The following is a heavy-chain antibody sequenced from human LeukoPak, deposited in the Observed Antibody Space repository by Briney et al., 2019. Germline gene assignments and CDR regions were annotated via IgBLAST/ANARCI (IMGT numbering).Heavy chain of an antibody. CDR3: ARHVLDGETPTRYPTAGGGVDY. CDR2: INHSGST. D-gene: IGHD3-10*01. V-gene: IGHV4-34*01. Sequence: SETLSLTCAVYGGSFSGYYWSWVRQPPGKGLEWIGEINHSGSTNYNPSLKSRVTISVDTSKNQFSLKLSSVTAADTAVYYCARHVLDGETPTRYPTAGGGVDYWGQGTLVTVSS. J-gene: IGHJ4*02. CDR1: GGSFSGYY.